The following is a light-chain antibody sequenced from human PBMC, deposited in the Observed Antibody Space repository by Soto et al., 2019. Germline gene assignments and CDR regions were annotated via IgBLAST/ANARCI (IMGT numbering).Light chain of an antibody. CDR3: AAWDDSLNGYYV. J-gene: IGLJ1*01. V-gene: IGLV1-44*01. Sequence: QSVLTQPPSASGTPGQRVTISCSGSSSNIGSNTVTWYQQLPGTAPKLLIYSNNQRPSGVPDRFSGSKSGTSASLAIGGLQSEDEADYYCAAWDDSLNGYYVFGTGTKVTVL. CDR2: SNN. CDR1: SSNIGSNT.